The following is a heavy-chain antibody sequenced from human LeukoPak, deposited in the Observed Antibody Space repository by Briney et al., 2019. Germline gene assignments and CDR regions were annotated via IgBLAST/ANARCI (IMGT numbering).Heavy chain of an antibody. V-gene: IGHV3-30*18. D-gene: IGHD6-13*01. CDR2: ISYDGSNK. CDR3: AKLSWEGDYYYYGMDV. Sequence: GGSLRLSCAASGFTFSSYGMHWVRQAPGKGLEWVAVISYDGSNKYYADSVKGRFTISRDNSKSTLYLQMNSLRAEDTAVYYCAKLSWEGDYYYYGMDVWGQGTTVTVSS. CDR1: GFTFSSYG. J-gene: IGHJ6*02.